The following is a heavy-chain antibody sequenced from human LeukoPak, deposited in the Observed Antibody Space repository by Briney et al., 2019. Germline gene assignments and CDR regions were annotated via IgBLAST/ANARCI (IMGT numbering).Heavy chain of an antibody. V-gene: IGHV3-21*01. D-gene: IGHD3-3*01. CDR3: ARDDEDFWSGYYDAFDI. CDR2: ISSSSSYI. Sequence: GGSLRLSCAASGFTFSSYSMNWVRQAPGKGLEWVSSISSSSSYIYYADSAKGRFTISRDNAKNSLYLQMNSLRAEDTAVYYCARDDEDFWSGYYDAFDIWGQGTMVTVSS. J-gene: IGHJ3*02. CDR1: GFTFSSYS.